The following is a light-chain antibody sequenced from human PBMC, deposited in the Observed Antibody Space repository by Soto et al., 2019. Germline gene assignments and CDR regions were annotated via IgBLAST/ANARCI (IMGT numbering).Light chain of an antibody. CDR2: DVT. V-gene: IGLV2-23*02. CDR1: SSDIGRYNL. Sequence: QSALAQPASVSGSPGQSITISCTGTSSDIGRYNLVSWYQQYPGKAPKLVIYDVTKRPSGVSDRFSASKSGNTASLTISGLQAEDEADYYCAAWDDSLTGPVFGGGTKLTVL. J-gene: IGLJ3*02. CDR3: AAWDDSLTGPV.